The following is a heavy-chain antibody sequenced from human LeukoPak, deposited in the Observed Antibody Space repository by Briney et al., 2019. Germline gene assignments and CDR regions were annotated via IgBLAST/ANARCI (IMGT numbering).Heavy chain of an antibody. V-gene: IGHV3-11*01. CDR1: GFTFSDYY. D-gene: IGHD6-19*01. CDR2: ISSSGSTI. CDR3: ASAFPSPVAGNGN. J-gene: IGHJ4*02. Sequence: GGSLRLSCAASGFTFSDYYMNWIRQAPGKGLEWVSYISSSGSTIYYADSVKGRFTISRDNAKNSLYLQMNSLRAEDTAVYYCASAFPSPVAGNGNWGQGTLVTVSS.